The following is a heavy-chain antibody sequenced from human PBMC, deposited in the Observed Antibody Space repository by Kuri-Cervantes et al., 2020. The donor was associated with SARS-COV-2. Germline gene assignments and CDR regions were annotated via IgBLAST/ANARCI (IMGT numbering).Heavy chain of an antibody. J-gene: IGHJ4*02. V-gene: IGHV3-30*18. CDR2: ISYDGSNK. D-gene: IGHD6-19*01. CDR1: GFTFSSYG. CDR3: AKERAVAGSADYFDY. Sequence: GGSLRLSCAASGFTFSSYGMHWVRQAPGKGLEWVAVISYDGSNKYYADSVKGRFTISRDNSKNTLYLQMNSLRAEDTAVYYCAKERAVAGSADYFDYWGQGTLVTVSS.